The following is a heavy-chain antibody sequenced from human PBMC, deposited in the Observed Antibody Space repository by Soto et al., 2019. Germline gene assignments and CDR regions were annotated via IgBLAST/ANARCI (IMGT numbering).Heavy chain of an antibody. CDR1: GGSFSPNY. V-gene: IGHV4-59*01. D-gene: IGHD6-19*01. CDR2: IYFGGTT. CDR3: ARDLAAGTLAFDI. Sequence: PSETLSLTCIVSGGSFSPNYFAWTRQPPGKGLEWVGYIYFGGTTSYNPSLKSRVTISLETSNSQFSLRLSSVTAADTAVYYCARDLAAGTLAFDIWGQGTMVTVSS. J-gene: IGHJ3*02.